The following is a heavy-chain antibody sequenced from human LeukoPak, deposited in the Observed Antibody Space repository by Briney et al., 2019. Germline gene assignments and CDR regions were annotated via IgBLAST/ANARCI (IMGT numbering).Heavy chain of an antibody. CDR3: TRSSDTAMAFDY. Sequence: GGSLRLSCAASGFTFSSYWMHWVRQAPGKGLEWVGFIRSKAYGGTTEYAASVKGRFTISRDDSKSIAYLQMNSLKTEDTAVYYCTRSSDTAMAFDYWGQGTLVTVSS. D-gene: IGHD5-18*01. CDR1: GFTFSSYW. V-gene: IGHV3-49*04. J-gene: IGHJ4*02. CDR2: IRSKAYGGTT.